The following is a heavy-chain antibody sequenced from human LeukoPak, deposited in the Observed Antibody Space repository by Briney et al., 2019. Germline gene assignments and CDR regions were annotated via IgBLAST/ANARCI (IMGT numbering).Heavy chain of an antibody. V-gene: IGHV4-39*07. Sequence: SETLSLTCTVSGGSISSSSYYWGWIRQPPGKGLEWIGSIYYSGSTSYNPSLKSRVTISVDMSKNHFSLGLRSVTAADTAMYYCARGTLYRGWSYYLDFWGQGSQVTVSS. D-gene: IGHD6-19*01. J-gene: IGHJ4*02. CDR3: ARGTLYRGWSYYLDF. CDR1: GGSISSSSYY. CDR2: IYYSGST.